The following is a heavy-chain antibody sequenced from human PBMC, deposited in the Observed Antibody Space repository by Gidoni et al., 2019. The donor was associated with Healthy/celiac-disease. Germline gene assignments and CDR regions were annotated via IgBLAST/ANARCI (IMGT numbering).Heavy chain of an antibody. CDR3: THYYYDSSGYYDAFDI. CDR1: GGSISSSSYY. J-gene: IGHJ3*02. Sequence: QLQLQESGPGLVKPSETLSLTCTVSGGSISSSSYYWGWIRQPPGKGLEWIGSIYYSGSTYYNPYLKSRVTISVDTSKNQFSLKLSSVTAADTAVYYCTHYYYDSSGYYDAFDIWGQGTMVTVSS. V-gene: IGHV4-39*07. D-gene: IGHD3-22*01. CDR2: IYYSGST.